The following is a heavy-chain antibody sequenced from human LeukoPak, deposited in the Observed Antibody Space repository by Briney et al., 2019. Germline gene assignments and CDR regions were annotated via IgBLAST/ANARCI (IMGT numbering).Heavy chain of an antibody. CDR2: IYHSGST. D-gene: IGHD6-13*01. J-gene: IGHJ4*02. Sequence: PSETLSLTCAVSGGSISSRNWWSWIRQPPGKGLEWIGEIYHSGSTNYNPSLKSRVTISVDKSKTQFSLKLSSVTAADTAVYYCASEVAAAGRFFDYWGQGTLVTVSS. CDR3: ASEVAAAGRFFDY. V-gene: IGHV4-4*02. CDR1: GGSISSRNW.